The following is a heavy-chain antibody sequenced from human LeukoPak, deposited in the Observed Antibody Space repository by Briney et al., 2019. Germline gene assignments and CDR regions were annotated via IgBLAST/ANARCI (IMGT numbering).Heavy chain of an antibody. D-gene: IGHD2/OR15-2a*01. V-gene: IGHV4-39*01. Sequence: PSETLSLTCTVSGGSISSSSYYWGWIRQPPGKGLEWIGSIYYSGSTYYNPSLKSRVTISVDTSKKQFSLKLSSVTAADTAVYYCAKRSGFLDVWGQGTLVTVSS. CDR1: GGSISSSSYY. CDR3: AKRSGFLDV. J-gene: IGHJ4*02. CDR2: IYYSGST.